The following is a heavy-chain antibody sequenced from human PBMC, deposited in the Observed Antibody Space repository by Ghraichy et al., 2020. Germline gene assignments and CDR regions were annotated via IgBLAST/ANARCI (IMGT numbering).Heavy chain of an antibody. CDR2: IYTSGST. D-gene: IGHD1-26*01. Sequence: SETLSLTCTVSGGSISSGSYYWSWIRQPAGKGLEWIGRIYTSGSTNYNPSLKSRVTISVDTSKNQFSLKLSSVTAADTAVYYCARFKVGADEFWAFDIWGQGTMVTVSS. J-gene: IGHJ3*02. CDR1: GGSISSGSYY. CDR3: ARFKVGADEFWAFDI. V-gene: IGHV4-61*02.